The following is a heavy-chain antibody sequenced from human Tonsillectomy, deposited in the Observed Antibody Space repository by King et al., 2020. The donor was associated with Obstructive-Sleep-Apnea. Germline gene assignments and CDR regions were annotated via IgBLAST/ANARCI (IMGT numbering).Heavy chain of an antibody. Sequence: VQLVESGAEVKKPGASVKVSCKASGYSFTGYYMPWVRQAPGQGLEWMGWINPNSGGTNYAQKFQGRVTMTRDTSISTAYMELTRLRSDDTAVYYCAREMGAGFGFDYWGQGTLVTVSS. V-gene: IGHV1-2*02. CDR3: AREMGAGFGFDY. CDR2: INPNSGGT. J-gene: IGHJ4*02. D-gene: IGHD1-26*01. CDR1: GYSFTGYY.